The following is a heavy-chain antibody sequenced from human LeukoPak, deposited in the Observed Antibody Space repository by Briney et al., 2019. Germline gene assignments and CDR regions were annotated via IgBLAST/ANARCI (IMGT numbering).Heavy chain of an antibody. CDR2: ISSSGSTI. V-gene: IGHV3-11*04. D-gene: IGHD6-13*01. CDR3: AGSWSPYDAFDI. CDR1: GFTFSDYY. Sequence: GGSLRLSCAASGFTFSDYYMSWIRQAPGKGREGVSYISSSGSTIYYADSVKGRFTISRDNAKNSLYLQMNSLRAEDTAVYYCAGSWSPYDAFDIWGQGTMVSVSS. J-gene: IGHJ3*02.